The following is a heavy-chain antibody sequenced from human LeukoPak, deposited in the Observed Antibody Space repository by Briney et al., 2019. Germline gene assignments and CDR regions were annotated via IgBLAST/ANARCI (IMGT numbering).Heavy chain of an antibody. CDR2: MNPNSGNT. CDR1: GYTFTSYD. D-gene: IGHD6-13*01. CDR3: ARGQSQQLVPALSYYYYYYYMDV. Sequence: ASVKVSCKASGYTFTSYDINWVRQATGQGLEWMGWMNPNSGNTGYAQKFQGRVTMTRNTSISTAYMELSSLRSEDTAVYYCARGQSQQLVPALSYYYYYYYMDVWGKGTTVTISS. J-gene: IGHJ6*03. V-gene: IGHV1-8*01.